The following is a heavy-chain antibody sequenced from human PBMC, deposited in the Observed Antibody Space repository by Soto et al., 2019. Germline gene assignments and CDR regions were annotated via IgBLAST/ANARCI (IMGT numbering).Heavy chain of an antibody. CDR2: IGGSGGST. V-gene: IGHV3-23*01. Sequence: GGSLTLSCAASGFTFSSYAMSWVRQAPGKGLEWVSAIGGSGGSTYYADSVKGRFTISRDNSKNTLFLQMNSLRAEDTAVYYCAKDPYYYDTSEMDVWGQGTTVTVSS. CDR3: AKDPYYYDTSEMDV. J-gene: IGHJ6*02. D-gene: IGHD3-22*01. CDR1: GFTFSSYA.